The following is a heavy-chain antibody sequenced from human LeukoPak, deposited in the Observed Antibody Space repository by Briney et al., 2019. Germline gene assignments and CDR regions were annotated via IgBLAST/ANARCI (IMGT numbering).Heavy chain of an antibody. J-gene: IGHJ4*02. Sequence: PSETLSLTCSVSDGSINSYYWNWIRRPPGKGQEWIGYIYYNGNTNYSPSLKSRVTMSVDTSKNLFSLKVSSVTAADTAVYYCAREHGGNYHFDYWGQGTLVTVSS. CDR2: IYYNGNT. CDR3: AREHGGNYHFDY. D-gene: IGHD4-23*01. CDR1: DGSINSYY. V-gene: IGHV4-59*12.